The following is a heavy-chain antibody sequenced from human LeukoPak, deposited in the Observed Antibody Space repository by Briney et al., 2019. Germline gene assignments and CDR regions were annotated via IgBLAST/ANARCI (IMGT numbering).Heavy chain of an antibody. J-gene: IGHJ4*02. CDR3: AKGGYYFDY. CDR2: IRFDGSNR. V-gene: IGHV3-30*02. Sequence: PGGSLRLSCAASGLTFSTFGMHWVRQAPGKGLEWVAFIRFDGSNRYYAESLKGRFTISRDKSKNTLYLQMNSLRAEDTAIYFCAKGGYYFDYWGQGALVIVSS. CDR1: GLTFSTFG.